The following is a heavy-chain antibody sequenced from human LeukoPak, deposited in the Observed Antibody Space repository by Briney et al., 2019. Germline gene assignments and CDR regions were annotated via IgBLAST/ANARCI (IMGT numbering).Heavy chain of an antibody. V-gene: IGHV4-34*01. CDR2: INHSGST. D-gene: IGHD3-10*01. CDR3: ARRSYYGSGSYRRRGPIDY. CDR1: GFTFSSYE. Sequence: GSLRLSCAASGFTFSSYEMNWVRQAPGKGLEWIGEINHSGSTNYNPSLKSRVTISVDTSKNQFSLKLSSVTAADTAVYYCARRSYYGSGSYRRRGPIDYWGQGTLVTVSS. J-gene: IGHJ4*02.